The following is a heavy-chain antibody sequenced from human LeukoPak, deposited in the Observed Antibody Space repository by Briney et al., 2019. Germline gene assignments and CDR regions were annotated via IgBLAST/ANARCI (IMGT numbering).Heavy chain of an antibody. CDR2: IKRDGNEK. V-gene: IGHV3-7*01. CDR3: ARDLEKTPDY. CDR1: GFTFSSYW. Sequence: GGSLRLSCAASGFTFSSYWMTWVRQAPGKGLEWVANIKRDGNEKSYVDSVKGRFTISRDNAKNTLYLQMNSLRVEDTAVYYCARDLEKTPDYWGQGTLVTVSS. D-gene: IGHD1-1*01. J-gene: IGHJ4*02.